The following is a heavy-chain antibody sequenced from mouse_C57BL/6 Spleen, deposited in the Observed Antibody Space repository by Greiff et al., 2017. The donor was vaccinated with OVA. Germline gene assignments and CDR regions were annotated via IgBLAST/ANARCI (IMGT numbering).Heavy chain of an antibody. CDR1: GYSITSGYY. CDR2: ISYDGSN. V-gene: IGHV3-6*01. D-gene: IGHD2-2*01. CDR3: ANMVTTSAWFAY. Sequence: EVQLQQSGPGLVKPSQSLSLTCSVTGYSITSGYYWNWIRQFPGNKLEWMGYISYDGSNNYNPSLKNRISITRDTSKNQFFLKLNSVTTEDTATYYCANMVTTSAWFAYWGQGTLVTVSA. J-gene: IGHJ3*01.